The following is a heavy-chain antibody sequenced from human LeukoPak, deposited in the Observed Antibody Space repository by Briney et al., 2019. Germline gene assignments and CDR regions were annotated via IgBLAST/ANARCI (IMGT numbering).Heavy chain of an antibody. Sequence: PGGSLRLSCAASGFTVSSNYMSWVRQAPGKGLEWVSYISSGGGSIYYADSVKGRFTISRDNAKYSLYLQMNSLRAEDTAVYYCARISTNTWYNFDYWGQGTLVTVSS. CDR3: ARISTNTWYNFDY. V-gene: IGHV3-11*04. D-gene: IGHD2-2*01. CDR2: ISSGGGSI. J-gene: IGHJ4*02. CDR1: GFTVSSNY.